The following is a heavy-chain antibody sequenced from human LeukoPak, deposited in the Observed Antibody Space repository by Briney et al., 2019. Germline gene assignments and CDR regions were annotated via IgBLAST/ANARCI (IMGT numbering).Heavy chain of an antibody. Sequence: SVKVSCKASGGTFSSYAFSWVRQAPGQGLEWMGRIIPILGIANYAQKFQGRVTITADKSTSTAYMELSSLRSEDTAVYYCAREGYSNTDYWGQGTLVTVSS. D-gene: IGHD5-18*01. CDR3: AREGYSNTDY. V-gene: IGHV1-69*04. CDR1: GGTFSSYA. J-gene: IGHJ4*02. CDR2: IIPILGIA.